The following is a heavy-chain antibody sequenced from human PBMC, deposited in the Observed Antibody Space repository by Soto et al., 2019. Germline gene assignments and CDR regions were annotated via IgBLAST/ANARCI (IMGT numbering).Heavy chain of an antibody. CDR3: ASTLQLDRWVQH. D-gene: IGHD6-13*01. V-gene: IGHV4-4*02. CDR2: IYHSGST. Sequence: QVQLQESGPGLVKPSGTLSLTCAVSGGSISSSNWWSWVRQPPGKGLEWIGEIYHSGSTNYNPSLKSRVTISVDNSKNQSALKLSPATAADTAVYYCASTLQLDRWVQHWGQGSLVTVSS. J-gene: IGHJ1*01. CDR1: GGSISSSNW.